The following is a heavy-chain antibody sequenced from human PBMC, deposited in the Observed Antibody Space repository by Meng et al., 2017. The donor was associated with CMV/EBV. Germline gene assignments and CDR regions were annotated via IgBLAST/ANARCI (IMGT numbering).Heavy chain of an antibody. Sequence: VQRWQAGAEVKKPGSSVKVSCKASGGTFSSYAISWVRQAPGQGLEWMRGIIPIFGTANYAQKFQGRVTITADESTSTAYMELSSLRSEDTAVYHCAREGALAYFDYWGQGTLVTVSS. J-gene: IGHJ4*02. CDR1: GGTFSSYA. D-gene: IGHD5-12*01. CDR3: AREGALAYFDY. CDR2: IIPIFGTA. V-gene: IGHV1-69*12.